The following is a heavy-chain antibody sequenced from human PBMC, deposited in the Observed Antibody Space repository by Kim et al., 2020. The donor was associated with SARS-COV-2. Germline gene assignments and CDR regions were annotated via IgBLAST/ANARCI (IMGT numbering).Heavy chain of an antibody. V-gene: IGHV4-4*06. D-gene: IGHD6-13*01. Sequence: THNPSLERRVTMSIDTAKNQFSLKLTSVTAADTAVYYCARGGVAAGVPSPWGQGTLVTVSS. CDR3: ARGGVAAGVPSP. J-gene: IGHJ5*02.